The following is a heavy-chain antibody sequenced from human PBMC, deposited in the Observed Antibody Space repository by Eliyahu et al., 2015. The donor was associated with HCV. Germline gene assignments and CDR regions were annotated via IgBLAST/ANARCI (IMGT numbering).Heavy chain of an antibody. CDR2: INPNSGGT. V-gene: IGHV1-2*04. D-gene: IGHD4-17*01. J-gene: IGHJ4*02. Sequence: QVQLVQSGAEVKKPGAXVKXXCXAXGYTFTGXXMHWVXQAPGQGLEWMGWINPNSGGTNYAQKFQGWVTMTRDTSISTAYMELSRLRSDDTAVYYCARPRGYGDYAGALDYWGQGTLVTVSS. CDR1: GYTFTGXX. CDR3: ARPRGYGDYAGALDY.